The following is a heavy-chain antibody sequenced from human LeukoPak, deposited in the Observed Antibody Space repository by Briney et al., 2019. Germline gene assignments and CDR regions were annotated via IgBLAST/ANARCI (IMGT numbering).Heavy chain of an antibody. CDR2: IHSSGST. J-gene: IGHJ2*01. CDR1: RGSLSSYH. D-gene: IGHD6-13*01. Sequence: SETLSLTCTVSRGSLSSYHWSWFRQPPGKGLEWIGYIHSSGSTNYNPSLKSRVTISVDTSKNQFSLKLSSVTAADTAIYYCARLPYSSSLTTYWYFDLWGRGTLVTVSS. CDR3: ARLPYSSSLTTYWYFDL. V-gene: IGHV4-59*08.